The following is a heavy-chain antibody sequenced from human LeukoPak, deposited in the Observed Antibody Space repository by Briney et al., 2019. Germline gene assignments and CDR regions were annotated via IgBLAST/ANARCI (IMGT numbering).Heavy chain of an antibody. CDR3: ARGPYGTGSHFDF. J-gene: IGHJ4*02. Sequence: ASVKVSCKASGSTFSSYDINWVRQATGQGLEWMGWMNPNSGGTGYTPRFQGRVTMTRDTSISTAYMELSSLRSEDTAVYYCARGPYGTGSHFDFWGQGTLVTASS. D-gene: IGHD3-10*01. V-gene: IGHV1-8*02. CDR1: GSTFSSYD. CDR2: MNPNSGGT.